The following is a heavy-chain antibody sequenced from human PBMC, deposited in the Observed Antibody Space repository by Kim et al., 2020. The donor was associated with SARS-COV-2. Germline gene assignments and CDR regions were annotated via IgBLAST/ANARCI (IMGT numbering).Heavy chain of an antibody. CDR2: ITPVFGTT. V-gene: IGHV1-69*13. CDR1: GGTFSTHG. J-gene: IGHJ6*02. CDR3: ARDLSRGYYDSSGYYHYYYGLDV. D-gene: IGHD3-22*01. Sequence: SVKVSCKASGGTFSTHGLSWVRQAPGQGLEWMGGITPVFGTTDYAQKFQGRVTITADDSTSTAYMELSSLRSEDTAVYYCARDLSRGYYDSSGYYHYYYGLDVWGQGTTVTVSS.